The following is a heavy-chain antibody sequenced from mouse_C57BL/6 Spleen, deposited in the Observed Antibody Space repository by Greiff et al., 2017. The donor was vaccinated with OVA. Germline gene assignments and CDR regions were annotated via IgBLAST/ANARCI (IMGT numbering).Heavy chain of an antibody. J-gene: IGHJ3*01. D-gene: IGHD1-1*01. CDR1: GFNIKDDY. CDR2: IDPENGDT. Sequence: DVQLQESGAELVRPGASVKLSCTASGFNIKDDYMHWVKQRPEQGLEWIGWIDPENGDTEYASKFQGKATITADTSSNTAYLQLSSLTSEDTAVYYCTPPITTVVSNWGQGTLVTVSA. CDR3: TPPITTVVSN. V-gene: IGHV14-4*01.